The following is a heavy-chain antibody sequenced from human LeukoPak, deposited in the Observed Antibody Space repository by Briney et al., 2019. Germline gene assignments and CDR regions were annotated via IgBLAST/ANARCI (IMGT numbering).Heavy chain of an antibody. CDR1: GFTFSSYS. CDR3: ARNPSGTYYPRVSGALDI. J-gene: IGHJ3*02. D-gene: IGHD1-26*01. CDR2: ISSISSYI. Sequence: GGSLRLSCAASGFTFSSYSMNWVRQAPGKGLEWVSSISSISSYIYYADSVKGRFTVSRDNAKNSLYLQMDSLRAEDTAVYYCARNPSGTYYPRVSGALDIWGQGTMVTVSS. V-gene: IGHV3-21*01.